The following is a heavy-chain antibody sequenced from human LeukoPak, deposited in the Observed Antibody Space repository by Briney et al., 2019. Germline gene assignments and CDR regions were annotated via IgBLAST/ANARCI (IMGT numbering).Heavy chain of an antibody. CDR1: GFTFSSFA. CDR3: SKDPNGDYIGAFDS. Sequence: PGGSLRLSCAASGFTFSSFAMTWVRQAPGKGLEWVASITSSQGRAYTTDSVKGRFTISRDNSQSTLYLQMNNLRVEDTAVYYCSKDPNGDYIGAFDSWGQGTLVTVS. V-gene: IGHV3-23*01. CDR2: ITSSQGRA. D-gene: IGHD4-17*01. J-gene: IGHJ5*01.